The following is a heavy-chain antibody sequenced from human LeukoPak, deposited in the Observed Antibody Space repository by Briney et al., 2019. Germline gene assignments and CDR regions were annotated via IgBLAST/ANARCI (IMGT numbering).Heavy chain of an antibody. J-gene: IGHJ4*02. Sequence: ASVKVSCKASGYTFTSYGISWVRQAPGQGLEWMGWISAYNGNTNYAQKLQGRATMTTDTSTSTAYMELRSLRSDDTAVYYCARDRGHIVVVTEIDYCGQGTLVTVSS. CDR1: GYTFTSYG. D-gene: IGHD2-21*02. CDR3: ARDRGHIVVVTEIDY. CDR2: ISAYNGNT. V-gene: IGHV1-18*01.